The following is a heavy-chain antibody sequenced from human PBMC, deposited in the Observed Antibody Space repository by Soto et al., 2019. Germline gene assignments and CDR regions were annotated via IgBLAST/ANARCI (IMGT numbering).Heavy chain of an antibody. Sequence: ASVKVSCKASGYTFPGYYMHWVRQAPGQGLEWMGWINPNSGGTNYAQKFQGWVTMTRDTSISTAYMELSRLRSDDTAVYYCARESELVGATLEYYFDYWGQGTLVTVSS. D-gene: IGHD1-26*01. V-gene: IGHV1-2*04. CDR3: ARESELVGATLEYYFDY. CDR2: INPNSGGT. J-gene: IGHJ4*02. CDR1: GYTFPGYY.